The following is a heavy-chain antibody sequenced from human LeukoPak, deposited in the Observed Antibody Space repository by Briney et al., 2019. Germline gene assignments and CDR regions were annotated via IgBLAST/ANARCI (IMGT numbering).Heavy chain of an antibody. CDR2: IYHSGST. CDR3: ARVIIAAAGTFNYYYMDV. V-gene: IGHV4-38-2*01. J-gene: IGHJ6*03. D-gene: IGHD6-13*01. Sequence: KPSETLSLTCAVSGYSITNGYYWGWIRQPPGKGLEWIGSIYHSGSTSYNPSLKSRVTISVDTSKNQFSLKLSSVTAADTAVYYCARVIIAAAGTFNYYYMDVWGKGTTVTVSS. CDR1: GYSITNGYY.